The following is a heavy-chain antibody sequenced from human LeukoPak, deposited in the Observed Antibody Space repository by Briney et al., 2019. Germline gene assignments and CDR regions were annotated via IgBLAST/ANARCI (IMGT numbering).Heavy chain of an antibody. CDR3: TRHDTTIFAVVIDY. D-gene: IGHD3-3*01. CDR1: GFTFSGSA. CDR2: IRSKANSHAT. Sequence: GGSLRLSCAASGFTFSGSAMHWVRQASGKGLEWVGRIRSKANSHATAYAASVKGRFTISRDDSKNMAYLQMNSLKTEDTAVYYCTRHDTTIFAVVIDYWGQGTLVTVSS. V-gene: IGHV3-73*01. J-gene: IGHJ4*02.